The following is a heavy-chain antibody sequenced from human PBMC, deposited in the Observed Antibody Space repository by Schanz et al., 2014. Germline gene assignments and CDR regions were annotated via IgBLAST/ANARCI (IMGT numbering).Heavy chain of an antibody. J-gene: IGHJ2*01. V-gene: IGHV3-23*04. Sequence: EVHLVESGGGLVQPGGSLRLSCAASGFTFTNYAMSWVRQAPGKGLEWVAAVSSRSDEIKYADSVRGRFTISRDNSRSTMYLQMNSLRAEDTAVYFCAKDLGVDCGDGCFNWYFDLWGRGTLVTVSS. CDR3: AKDLGVDCGDGCFNWYFDL. CDR2: VSSRSDEI. CDR1: GFTFTNYA. D-gene: IGHD2-21*02.